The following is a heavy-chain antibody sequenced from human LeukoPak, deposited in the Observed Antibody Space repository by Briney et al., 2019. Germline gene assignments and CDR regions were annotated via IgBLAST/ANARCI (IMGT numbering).Heavy chain of an antibody. D-gene: IGHD4-11*01. CDR1: GFTFSSYS. J-gene: IGHJ6*03. CDR3: ARGRYSRGYMDV. V-gene: IGHV3-48*01. CDR2: ISSSSSTI. Sequence: GGSLRLSCAASGFTFSSYSMNWVRQAPGKGLEWVSYISSSSSTIYYADSVKGRFTISRDNAKNSLYLQMNSLRAEDTAVYYCARGRYSRGYMDVWGKGTTVTVSS.